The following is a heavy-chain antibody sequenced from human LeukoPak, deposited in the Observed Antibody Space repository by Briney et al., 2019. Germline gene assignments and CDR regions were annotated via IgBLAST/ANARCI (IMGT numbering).Heavy chain of an antibody. CDR2: ISGSGGST. Sequence: GGSLRLSCAASGFTFSSYAMSWVRQAPGKGLEWVSAISGSGGSTYYADSVKGRFTISRDNSKNTLYLQMNSLRAEDTAVYYCARDHDLWSGGGYWGQGTLVTVSS. CDR1: GFTFSSYA. V-gene: IGHV3-23*01. J-gene: IGHJ4*02. D-gene: IGHD3-3*01. CDR3: ARDHDLWSGGGY.